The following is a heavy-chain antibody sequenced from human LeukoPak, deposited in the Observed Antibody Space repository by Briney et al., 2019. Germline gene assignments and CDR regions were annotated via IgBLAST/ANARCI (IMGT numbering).Heavy chain of an antibody. V-gene: IGHV1-18*01. CDR2: ISAYNGNT. Sequence: ASVKVSCKASGYTFTSYGISWVRQAPGQGLEWMGWISAYNGNTNYAQKLQGRVTMTTDTSTSTAYMELRSLRSDDTAAYYCARDGFLNYDILTGYYAVPHSFDYWGQGTLVTVSS. D-gene: IGHD3-9*01. CDR3: ARDGFLNYDILTGYYAVPHSFDY. J-gene: IGHJ4*02. CDR1: GYTFTSYG.